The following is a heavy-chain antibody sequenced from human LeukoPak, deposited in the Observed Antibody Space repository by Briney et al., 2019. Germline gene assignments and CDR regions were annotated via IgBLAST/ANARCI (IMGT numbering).Heavy chain of an antibody. CDR3: AKTPRGYTYVPDY. CDR2: ISGSGSNT. V-gene: IGHV3-23*01. Sequence: GGSLRLSCAASGFTFSSCAMSWVRQAPGKGLEWVSTISGSGSNTYYADSVKGRFTISRGNSRDALYFQMHSLRADDTAVYFCAKTPRGYTYVPDYWGQGTLVTVSS. D-gene: IGHD5-18*01. CDR1: GFTFSSCA. J-gene: IGHJ4*02.